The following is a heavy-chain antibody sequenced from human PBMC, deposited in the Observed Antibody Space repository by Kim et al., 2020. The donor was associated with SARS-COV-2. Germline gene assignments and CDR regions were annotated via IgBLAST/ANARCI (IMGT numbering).Heavy chain of an antibody. D-gene: IGHD3-22*01. Sequence: SETLSLTCTVSGGSISSTGYYWGWIRQPPGKGLEWIGSIYYSGSTYYNPSLKSRVTISVDTPKNQFSLKLSSVTAADTAVYYCARHQPIYYYDSRGFDPWGQGTLVTVSS. CDR2: IYYSGST. CDR3: ARHQPIYYYDSRGFDP. CDR1: GGSISSTGYY. V-gene: IGHV4-39*01. J-gene: IGHJ5*02.